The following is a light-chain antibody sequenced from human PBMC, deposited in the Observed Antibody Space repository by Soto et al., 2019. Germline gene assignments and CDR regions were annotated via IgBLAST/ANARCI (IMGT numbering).Light chain of an antibody. CDR1: SSNIGSNT. CDR3: AAWDDSLNALV. Sequence: QSVLTQPPSASGTPGQRVTISCSGSSSNIGSNTVNWYQQLPGTAPKLLIYSNNQRPSGVPDRFSGSKSGTSASLAISGLQFEDEADYYCAAWDDSLNALVFGTGTKLTVL. V-gene: IGLV1-44*01. J-gene: IGLJ1*01. CDR2: SNN.